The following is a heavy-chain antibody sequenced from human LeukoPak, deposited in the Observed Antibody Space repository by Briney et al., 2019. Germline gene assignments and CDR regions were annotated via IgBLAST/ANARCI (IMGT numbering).Heavy chain of an antibody. CDR3: AKEAGDWLLYLIDY. Sequence: PGGSLRLSCAASGFTFSSYAMSWVRQAPGKGLEWVAFIRYDGSNKYYADSVKGRFTISRDNSKNTLYLQMNSLRAEDTAVYYCAKEAGDWLLYLIDYWGQGTLVTVSS. V-gene: IGHV3-30*02. D-gene: IGHD3-9*01. CDR2: IRYDGSNK. CDR1: GFTFSSYA. J-gene: IGHJ4*02.